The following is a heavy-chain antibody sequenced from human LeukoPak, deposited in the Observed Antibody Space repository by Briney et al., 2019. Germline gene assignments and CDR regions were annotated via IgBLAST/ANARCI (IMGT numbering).Heavy chain of an antibody. D-gene: IGHD3-10*01. J-gene: IGHJ4*02. CDR3: ARGNLRSYGSFDN. Sequence: PGGSLRLSCAASGLAFSSYEMNWVRQAPGKGLEWVSYISSVTNTIYYADSVKGRFTISRDNAKNSLYLQMNSLRAEDTAIYYCARGNLRSYGSFDNWGQGTLVTVSS. V-gene: IGHV3-48*03. CDR2: ISSVTNTI. CDR1: GLAFSSYE.